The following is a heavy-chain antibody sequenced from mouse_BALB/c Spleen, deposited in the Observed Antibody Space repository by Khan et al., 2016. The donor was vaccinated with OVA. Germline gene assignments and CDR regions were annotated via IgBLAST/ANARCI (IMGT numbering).Heavy chain of an antibody. Sequence: QVQLKQSGPGLVAPSQSLSITCTISGFSLTNYGVHWIRQPPGKGLEWLVVIWSDGSTTYNSALKSRLTITKDNYKSQVLLQMHSLQTDDTAIYFCARQPYYHYNIMDYWGQGTSVTVSS. CDR1: GFSLTNYG. D-gene: IGHD2-10*01. V-gene: IGHV2-6-1*01. J-gene: IGHJ4*01. CDR3: ARQPYYHYNIMDY. CDR2: IWSDGST.